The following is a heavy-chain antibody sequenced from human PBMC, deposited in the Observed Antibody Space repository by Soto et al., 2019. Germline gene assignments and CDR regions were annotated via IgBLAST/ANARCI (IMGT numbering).Heavy chain of an antibody. CDR3: ARFGPETYYYDSSGYWYFDL. V-gene: IGHV3-11*01. CDR2: ISSSGSTI. Sequence: QVQLVESGGGLVKPGGSLRLSCAASGFTFSDYYMSWIRQAPGKGLEWVSYISSSGSTIYYADSVKGRFTISRDNAKNSLYLQMNSLRAEDTAVYYCARFGPETYYYDSSGYWYFDLRGRGTLVTVSS. J-gene: IGHJ2*01. D-gene: IGHD3-22*01. CDR1: GFTFSDYY.